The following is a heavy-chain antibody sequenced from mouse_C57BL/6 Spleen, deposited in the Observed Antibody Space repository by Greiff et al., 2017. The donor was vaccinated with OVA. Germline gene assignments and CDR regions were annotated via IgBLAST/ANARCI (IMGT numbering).Heavy chain of an antibody. CDR3: ARGWYAMDD. J-gene: IGHJ4*01. Sequence: QVQLKQSGPELVKPGASVKISCKASGYAFSSSWMNWVKQRPGKGLEWIGRIYPGDGDTNYNGKFKGKATLTADKSSSTAYMQLRSLTSEDSAVYFYARGWYAMDDWGQGTSVTVSS. D-gene: IGHD3-3*01. CDR1: GYAFSSSW. V-gene: IGHV1-82*01. CDR2: IYPGDGDT.